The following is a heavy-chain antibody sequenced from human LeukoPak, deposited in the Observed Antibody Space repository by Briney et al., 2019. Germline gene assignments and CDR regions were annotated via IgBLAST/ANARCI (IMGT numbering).Heavy chain of an antibody. V-gene: IGHV4-39*01. CDR3: ARHKEYGGNPTFDF. CDR2: MHYSGNT. CDR1: GGSIISDTYY. D-gene: IGHD4-23*01. Sequence: SETLSLTCTVSGGSIISDTYYWGWIRQPPGKGLEWIATMHYSGNTYYNPSLKSRVTISVDTSKNQFSLKLTSVTAADTAFYYCARHKEYGGNPTFDFCGQGTLVTVSS. J-gene: IGHJ4*02.